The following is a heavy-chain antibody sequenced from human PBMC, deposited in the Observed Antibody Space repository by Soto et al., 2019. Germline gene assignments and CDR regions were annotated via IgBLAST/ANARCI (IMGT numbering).Heavy chain of an antibody. J-gene: IGHJ4*02. D-gene: IGHD5-18*01. Sequence: QITLEESGPTRVKPTQTLALTCTFSGFSLTTSGVGVGWIRKTPGKALKWLAVIYWDDDKRYNPSLKSRLTNTKDTSKNQVVLTMADMDPVDTATYFCAHRGYMYGNWDHGYFDYWGQGALVTVSS. CDR2: IYWDDDK. CDR1: GFSLTTSGVG. V-gene: IGHV2-5*02. CDR3: AHRGYMYGNWDHGYFDY.